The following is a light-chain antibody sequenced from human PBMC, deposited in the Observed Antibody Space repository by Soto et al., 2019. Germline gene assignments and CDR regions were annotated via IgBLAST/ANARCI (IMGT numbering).Light chain of an antibody. Sequence: EIVMTQSPATLSVSPGERATLSCRASQSVAGNLAWYQQKPGQAPRLLIYGASTRATGIPARFSGSGSGTEFTLTISSLQSEDFAVYYCQQYESYPLTFGGGTKVEIK. CDR1: QSVAGN. J-gene: IGKJ4*01. CDR3: QQYESYPLT. V-gene: IGKV3-15*01. CDR2: GAS.